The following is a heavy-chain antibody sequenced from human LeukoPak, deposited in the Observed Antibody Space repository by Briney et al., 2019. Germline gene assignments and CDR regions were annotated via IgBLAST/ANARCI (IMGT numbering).Heavy chain of an antibody. CDR1: GGSISIHY. CDR2: IYYSGST. J-gene: IGHJ3*02. D-gene: IGHD4-17*01. CDR3: ATDNDYGYYGGRTPYAFDI. V-gene: IGHV4-59*11. Sequence: PSETLSHTCTVSGGSISIHYWSCIWQPPGKGREWIGYIYYSGSTNYNPSLKSRVTISVGTSKTQFSLKLSSVTAADAAVYYCATDNDYGYYGGRTPYAFDIWGQGTMVTVSS.